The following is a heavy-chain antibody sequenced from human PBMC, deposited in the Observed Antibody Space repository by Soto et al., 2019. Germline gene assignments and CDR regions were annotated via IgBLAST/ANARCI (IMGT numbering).Heavy chain of an antibody. V-gene: IGHV1-2*04. D-gene: IGHD3-22*01. CDR2: INPNSGGT. CDR3: ARDWSYYYDSSGYYAGLDV. Sequence: ASVKVSCKASGYTFTGYYMHWVRQAPGQGLEWMGWINPNSGGTNYAQKFQGWVTMTRDTSISTAYMELSRLRSDDTAVYYCARDWSYYYDSSGYYAGLDVWGQGTTVTVSS. J-gene: IGHJ6*02. CDR1: GYTFTGYY.